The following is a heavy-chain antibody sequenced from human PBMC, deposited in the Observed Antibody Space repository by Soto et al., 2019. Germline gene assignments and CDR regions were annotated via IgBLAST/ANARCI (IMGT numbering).Heavy chain of an antibody. D-gene: IGHD3-3*01. CDR1: GDSFTNTNW. J-gene: IGHJ4*02. CDR2: IYHSGAT. Sequence: QVQLQESGPGLLKPSETLSLTCTVSGDSFTNTNWWSWVRQSPGQGLEWIGEIYHSGATNYNPSLKSRLTMSIDKSKNEFSLKLNSVTAADTAVYYCAKRSLRRLRFLDTHWGQGTLVTVSS. CDR3: AKRSLRRLRFLDTH. V-gene: IGHV4-4*02.